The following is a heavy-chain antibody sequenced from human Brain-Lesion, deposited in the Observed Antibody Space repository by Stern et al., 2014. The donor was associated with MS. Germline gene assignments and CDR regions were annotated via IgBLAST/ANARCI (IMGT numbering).Heavy chain of an antibody. CDR1: GGSIGRSY. CDR3: ARSPGRASELDY. V-gene: IGHV4-59*01. J-gene: IGHJ4*02. Sequence: VQLVESGSGLVKPSETLSLTCTVSGGSIGRSYWSWIRQAPGKGLDWIGYIPYHGRTSYSPSLQSRVTISVDTSKNQFSLKVTSVTAADTAIYYCARSPGRASELDYWGQGSLVTVSS. D-gene: IGHD1-14*01. CDR2: IPYHGRT.